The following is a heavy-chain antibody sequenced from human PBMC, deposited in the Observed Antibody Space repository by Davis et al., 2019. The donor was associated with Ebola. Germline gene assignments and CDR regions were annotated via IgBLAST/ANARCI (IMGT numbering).Heavy chain of an antibody. D-gene: IGHD7-27*01. CDR3: ARDHWGSLDY. V-gene: IGHV4-59*01. CDR2: VFNSGTV. J-gene: IGHJ4*02. Sequence: MPSETLSLTCTVSGGSISGYQWAWIRQPPGKGLEYMGHVFNSGTVVYNSALKSRVTISLDRSSNQFSLKMNSVTTADTAVYFCARDHWGSLDYWGQGTLVTVS. CDR1: GGSISGYQ.